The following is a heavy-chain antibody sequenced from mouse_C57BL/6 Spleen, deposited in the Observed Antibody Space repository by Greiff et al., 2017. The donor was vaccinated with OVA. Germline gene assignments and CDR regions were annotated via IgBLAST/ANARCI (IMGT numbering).Heavy chain of an antibody. CDR2: IDPSDSYT. D-gene: IGHD4-1*01. J-gene: IGHJ2*01. CDR1: GYTFTSYW. CDR3: ARRLGQEGNFDY. Sequence: QVQLQQPGAELVMPGASVKLSCKASGYTFTSYWMHWVKQRPGQGLEWIGEIDPSDSYTNYNQKFKGKSTLTVDKSSSTAYMQLSSLTSEYSAVYYCARRLGQEGNFDYWGQGTTLTVSS. V-gene: IGHV1-69*01.